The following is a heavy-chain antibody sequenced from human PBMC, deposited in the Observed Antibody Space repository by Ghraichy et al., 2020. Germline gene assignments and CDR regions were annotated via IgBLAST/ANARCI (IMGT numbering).Heavy chain of an antibody. J-gene: IGHJ6*02. Sequence: GGSLRLSCAASGFTFSSYSMNWVRQAPGKGLEWVSYISSSSSTIYYADSVKGRFTISRDNAKNSLYLQMNSLRAEDTAVYYCARAGARDIVVVVAATHYGMDVWGQGTTVTVSS. CDR1: GFTFSSYS. D-gene: IGHD2-15*01. CDR3: ARAGARDIVVVVAATHYGMDV. V-gene: IGHV3-48*04. CDR2: ISSSSSTI.